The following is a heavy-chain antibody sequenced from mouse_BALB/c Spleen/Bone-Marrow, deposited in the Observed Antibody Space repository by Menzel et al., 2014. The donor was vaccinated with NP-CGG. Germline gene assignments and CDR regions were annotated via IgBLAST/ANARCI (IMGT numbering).Heavy chain of an antibody. V-gene: IGHV1S137*01. CDR3: AREGPWFAF. J-gene: IGHJ3*01. CDR2: IGTYCGDA. Sequence: QVQLKQSGAELVRPGVSVKISCKGSGYTFTDYAMHWVKQSHAKSLEWIGVIGTYCGDATYNQKFKTKATMTVDKSSSTAYMELARLTSEDSALYYCAREGPWFAFWGQGTLVTVSA. CDR1: GYTFTDYA.